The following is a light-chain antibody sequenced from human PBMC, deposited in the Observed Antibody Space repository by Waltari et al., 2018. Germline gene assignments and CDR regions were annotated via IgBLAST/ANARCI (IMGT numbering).Light chain of an antibody. CDR2: EDN. Sequence: QSVLTQAPSVSAAPGQTVTISCSGTTPNIGNNYVSWYQQLPGAAPKIVIYEDNRRPSGIPDRFSGSMSGAAATLGITGLQTGDEADYYCGSWDSSLGIGVLGGGTRLTVL. V-gene: IGLV1-51*01. CDR1: TPNIGNNY. J-gene: IGLJ3*02. CDR3: GSWDSSLGIGV.